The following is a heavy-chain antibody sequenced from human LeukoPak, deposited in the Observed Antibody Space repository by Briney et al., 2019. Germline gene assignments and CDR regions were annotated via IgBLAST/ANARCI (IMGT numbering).Heavy chain of an antibody. Sequence: PSESLSLTCAVYGGSFSGYHWSWIRPPPGKGLEWIGEINHSGSTNYNPSLKSRVTISLDTSKNQFSLKLSSVTAADTAVYYCARGIGAAAAVVFDYWGQGTLVTVSS. CDR1: GGSFSGYH. D-gene: IGHD6-13*01. CDR3: ARGIGAAAAVVFDY. J-gene: IGHJ4*02. V-gene: IGHV4-34*01. CDR2: INHSGST.